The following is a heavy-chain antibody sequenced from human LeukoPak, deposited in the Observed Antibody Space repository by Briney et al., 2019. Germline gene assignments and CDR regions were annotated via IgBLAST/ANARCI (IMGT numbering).Heavy chain of an antibody. D-gene: IGHD5-24*01. CDR3: AATELPFDY. V-gene: IGHV1-2*02. CDR1: GHTFTGYY. CDR2: INPNSGGT. J-gene: IGHJ4*02. Sequence: ASVKVSCKASGHTFTGYYMHWARQAPGQGLEWMGWINPNSGGTNSAQKFQGRVTMTRDTSISTAYMELSRLKSDDTAVYYCAATELPFDYWGQGTLVTVSS.